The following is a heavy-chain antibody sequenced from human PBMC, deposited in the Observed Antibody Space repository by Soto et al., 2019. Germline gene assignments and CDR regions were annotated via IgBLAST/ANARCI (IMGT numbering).Heavy chain of an antibody. CDR1: WGTFVNYG. D-gene: IGHD4-4*01. Sequence: TVVFLRLSCAASWGTFVNYGIHCVRQAPGKGLVWVSRINSDGSSTSYADSVKGRFTISRDNAKNTLYLQMNSLRAEDTAVYYCARDFATVRWFDPWVQGTLVTVSS. CDR3: ARDFATVRWFDP. CDR2: INSDGSST. V-gene: IGHV3-74*01. J-gene: IGHJ5*02.